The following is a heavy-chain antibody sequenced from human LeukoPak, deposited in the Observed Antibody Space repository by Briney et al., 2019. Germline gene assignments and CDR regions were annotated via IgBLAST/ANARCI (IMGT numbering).Heavy chain of an antibody. J-gene: IGHJ5*02. Sequence: SEALSLTCTVSGGSISSYYWSWIRQPPGKGLEWIGYIYYSGSTNYNPYLKSRVTISVDTSKNQFSLKLSSVTAADTAVYYCAREGGIAVAGNWFDPWGQGTLVTVSS. CDR3: AREGGIAVAGNWFDP. D-gene: IGHD6-19*01. CDR2: IYYSGST. V-gene: IGHV4-59*01. CDR1: GGSISSYY.